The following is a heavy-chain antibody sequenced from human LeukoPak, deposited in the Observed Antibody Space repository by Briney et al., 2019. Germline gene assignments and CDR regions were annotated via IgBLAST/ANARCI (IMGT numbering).Heavy chain of an antibody. CDR1: GFTFSSYS. CDR3: ARGGGAVTGKYYFDY. V-gene: IGHV3-21*01. CDR2: ISSSSSYI. Sequence: GGSLRLSCAASGFTFSSYSMNWVRQAPGKGLEWVSSISSSSSYIYYADSVKGRFTISRDNAKNSLYLQMNSLRAEDTAVYYCARGGGAVTGKYYFDYWGQGTLVTVSS. D-gene: IGHD6-19*01. J-gene: IGHJ4*02.